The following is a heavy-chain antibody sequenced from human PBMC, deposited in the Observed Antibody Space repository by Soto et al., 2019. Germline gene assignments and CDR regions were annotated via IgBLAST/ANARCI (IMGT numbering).Heavy chain of an antibody. CDR2: INPNSGGT. D-gene: IGHD5-12*01. V-gene: IGHV1-2*04. Sequence: ASVKVSCKASGYTFTGYYMHWVRQAPGQGLEWMGWINPNSGGTNYAQKFQGWVTMTRDTSISTAYMELSRLRSDDTAVYYCARGLRLRGYHSPDAFDIWGQGTMVTVSS. CDR1: GYTFTGYY. J-gene: IGHJ3*02. CDR3: ARGLRLRGYHSPDAFDI.